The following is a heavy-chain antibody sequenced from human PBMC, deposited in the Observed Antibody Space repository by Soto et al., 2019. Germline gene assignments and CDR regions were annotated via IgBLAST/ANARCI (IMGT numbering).Heavy chain of an antibody. CDR2: ISPSGTT. V-gene: IGHV4-30-2*01. J-gene: IGHJ4*02. CDR1: GGSLSGATYS. CDR3: ARSREFDY. Sequence: SETLSLTCGVSGGSLSGATYSWNWIRQPPGKGLEWIGYISPSGTTYYNPSLKSRVTISIDVSKNQFSLSLRSLTAADTAVYYCARSREFDYWSQGTLVTVSS.